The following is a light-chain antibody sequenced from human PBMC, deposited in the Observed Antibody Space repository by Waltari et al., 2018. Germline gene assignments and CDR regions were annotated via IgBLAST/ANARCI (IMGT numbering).Light chain of an antibody. CDR2: EDN. CDR1: SGSIASNY. CDR3: QSYDSSNHWV. V-gene: IGLV6-57*03. Sequence: NFMLTQPHSVSESPGKTVTISCTRSSGSIASNYVQLYQQRPGSAPTTVIYEDNDRPSGVPDRFSGSIDSSSNSASLTISGLKTEDEADYYCQSYDSSNHWVFGGGTKLTVL. J-gene: IGLJ3*02.